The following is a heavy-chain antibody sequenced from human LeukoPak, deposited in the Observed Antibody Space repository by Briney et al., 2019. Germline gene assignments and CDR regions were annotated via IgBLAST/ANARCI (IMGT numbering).Heavy chain of an antibody. CDR1: GGTFSSYA. D-gene: IGHD5-18*01. Sequence: VASVKVSCKASGGTFSSYAISWVRQAPGQGLEWMGGIIPIFGTANYAQKFQGRVTITADESTSTAYMELSSLRSEDTAVYYCARDLGRRYSYGYSYYGMDVWGQGTTVTVSS. J-gene: IGHJ6*02. CDR2: IIPIFGTA. CDR3: ARDLGRRYSYGYSYYGMDV. V-gene: IGHV1-69*13.